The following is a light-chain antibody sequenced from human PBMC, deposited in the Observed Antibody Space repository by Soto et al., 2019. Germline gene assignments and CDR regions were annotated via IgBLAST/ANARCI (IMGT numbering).Light chain of an antibody. CDR2: GAS. Sequence: RLTQSPSSLSASVGDTVTISCRASQDISTYLAWYQHKPGKAPTLLIFGASSLHNGVPPRFAGSGSWSEFTLTINRLQPDDFATYYCQHYTRYSAPFGQGTRV. V-gene: IGKV1-5*01. J-gene: IGKJ5*01. CDR3: QHYTRYSAP. CDR1: QDISTY.